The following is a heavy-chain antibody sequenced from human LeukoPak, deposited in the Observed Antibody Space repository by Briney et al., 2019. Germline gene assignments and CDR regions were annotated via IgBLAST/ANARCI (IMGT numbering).Heavy chain of an antibody. CDR3: ARDQGDGSVDY. Sequence: GGSLRLSCAASGFTFSSYGMHWVRQAPGKGLEWVAVISYDGSNKYYADSVKGRFTISRDNSKNTLYLQMNSLRAEDTAVYYCARDQGDGSVDYWGQGTLVTVSS. D-gene: IGHD3-10*01. J-gene: IGHJ4*02. CDR1: GFTFSSYG. V-gene: IGHV3-30*03. CDR2: ISYDGSNK.